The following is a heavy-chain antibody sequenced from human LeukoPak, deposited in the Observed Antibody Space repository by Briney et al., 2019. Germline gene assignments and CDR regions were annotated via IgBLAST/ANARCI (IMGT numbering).Heavy chain of an antibody. J-gene: IGHJ4*02. Sequence: KPSETLSLTCAVYGGSFSGYYWSWIRQPPGKGLEWIGEINHSGSTNYNPSLKSRVTISVDTSKNQFSLKLSSVTAADTAVHYCARLLLWFGELSFDYWGQGTLVTVSS. CDR2: INHSGST. CDR1: GGSFSGYY. CDR3: ARLLLWFGELSFDY. V-gene: IGHV4-34*01. D-gene: IGHD3-10*01.